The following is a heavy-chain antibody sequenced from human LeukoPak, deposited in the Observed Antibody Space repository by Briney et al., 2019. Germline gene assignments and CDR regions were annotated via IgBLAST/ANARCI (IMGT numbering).Heavy chain of an antibody. CDR3: ARGTRSVWEVLHL. J-gene: IGHJ5*02. D-gene: IGHD5/OR15-5a*01. Sequence: SETLSLTCAVYGGSFNDYFWSWIRQPPGKGLEWVGEITHSGSTNYNPSLWSRVSISVDSSKNQLSLKLTSVTAADTALYYCARGTRSVWEVLHLWGQGTLVTVSS. CDR1: GGSFNDYF. CDR2: ITHSGST. V-gene: IGHV4-34*01.